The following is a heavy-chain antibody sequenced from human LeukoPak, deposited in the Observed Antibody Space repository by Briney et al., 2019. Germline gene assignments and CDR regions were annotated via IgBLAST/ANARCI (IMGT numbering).Heavy chain of an antibody. CDR2: IWYDGSNK. CDR3: AKDPQDDFRKYYYYYMDV. CDR1: GFTFSTYG. Sequence: GGSLRLSCAASGFTFSTYGMHWVRQPPGKGLEWVAVIWYDGSNKYYTDSVKGRFTISRDNSNNTLYLQMNSLRAEDTAVYYCAKDPQDDFRKYYYYYMDVWGKGTTVTVSS. D-gene: IGHD4-11*01. V-gene: IGHV3-33*06. J-gene: IGHJ6*03.